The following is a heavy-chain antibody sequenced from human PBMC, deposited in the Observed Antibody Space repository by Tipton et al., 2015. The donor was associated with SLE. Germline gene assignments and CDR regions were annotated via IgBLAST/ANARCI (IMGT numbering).Heavy chain of an antibody. Sequence: QLVQSGAEVKKPGASVKVSCKASGYTFSGYYTHYIHWVRLAPGQGLEWMGWINPNTGATKYAQKFQGRVTMTRDTSISTAYMELRRLISNDTAVYYCARERAVVGDGADFQHWGQGTLVIVSS. CDR3: ARERAVVGDGADFQH. V-gene: IGHV1-2*02. J-gene: IGHJ1*01. CDR2: INPNTGAT. CDR1: GYTFSGYY. D-gene: IGHD1-26*01.